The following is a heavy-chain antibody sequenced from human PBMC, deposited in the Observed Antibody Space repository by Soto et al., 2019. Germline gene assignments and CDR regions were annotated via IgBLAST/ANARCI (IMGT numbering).Heavy chain of an antibody. CDR1: GGTFSSYT. CDR2: IIPILGAA. Sequence: QVQLVQSGAEVKKPGSSVKVSCKASGGTFSSYTISWVRQAPGQGLEWMGRIIPILGAANYAQKFQGRVTINADKSSSTAYMELSSLRSEDTAVYDCAREGQQPGVTVGIFNFWGQATLVTVSS. V-gene: IGHV1-69*08. J-gene: IGHJ4*02. CDR3: AREGQQPGVTVGIFNF. D-gene: IGHD6-13*01.